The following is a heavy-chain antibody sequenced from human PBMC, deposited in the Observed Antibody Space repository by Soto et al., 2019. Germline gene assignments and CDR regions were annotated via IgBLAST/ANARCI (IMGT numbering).Heavy chain of an antibody. V-gene: IGHV3-30*18. CDR2: MSYDGANK. D-gene: IGHD3-22*01. CDR1: GFTFSSYG. CDR3: AKDSQKSETGGYRGYFDY. J-gene: IGHJ4*02. Sequence: QVQLVESGGGVVQPGRSLKLSCVASGFTFSSYGMHWVRQAPVKGLEWVAVMSYDGANKNYVDSVKGRFTISRDNSKNTSFLQMNSLRVEDTAVYFCAKDSQKSETGGYRGYFDYWGQGALVTVSS.